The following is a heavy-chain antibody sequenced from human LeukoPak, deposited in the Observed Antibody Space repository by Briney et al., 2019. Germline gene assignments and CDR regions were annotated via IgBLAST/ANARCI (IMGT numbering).Heavy chain of an antibody. CDR3: TRPRSGHGSGWFWSRDYYYYMDV. Sequence: GGSLKLSCAASGFTFSGSAMHWVRQASGKGLEWVGRIRSKANSYAAAYAASVKGRFTISRDDSKNTAYLQMNSLKTEDTAVYYCTRPRSGHGSGWFWSRDYYYYMDVWGKGTTVTISS. CDR1: GFTFSGSA. D-gene: IGHD6-19*01. V-gene: IGHV3-73*01. J-gene: IGHJ6*03. CDR2: IRSKANSYAA.